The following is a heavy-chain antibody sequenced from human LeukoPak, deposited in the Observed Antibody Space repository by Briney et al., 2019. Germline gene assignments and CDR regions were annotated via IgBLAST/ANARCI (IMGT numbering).Heavy chain of an antibody. CDR3: ARGISYYFGSGSSFDF. J-gene: IGHJ4*02. D-gene: IGHD3-10*01. Sequence: ASVKVSCKASGHTFTGYYIHWVRQAPGQGLEWMGWINPNNGGTNYAQKFQGSVTMTRDTSISTAYMDLGRLRSDDTAVYYCARGISYYFGSGSSFDFWGQGTLVTVSS. CDR1: GHTFTGYY. CDR2: INPNNGGT. V-gene: IGHV1-2*02.